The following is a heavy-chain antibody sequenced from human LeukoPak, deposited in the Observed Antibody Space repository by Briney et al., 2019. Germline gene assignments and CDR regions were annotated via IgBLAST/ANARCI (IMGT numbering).Heavy chain of an antibody. CDR1: GFTFSSYS. J-gene: IGHJ4*02. Sequence: PGGSLRLSCAASGFTFSSYSMNWVRPAPGKGLGWVAVLLYDGSNKYYADSVKGRFTISRDNSKNTLYLQMNSLRAEDTAVYYCAKDASRKPYSSSWYRGTYYFDYWGQGTLVTVSS. CDR2: LLYDGSNK. D-gene: IGHD6-13*01. CDR3: AKDASRKPYSSSWYRGTYYFDY. V-gene: IGHV3-33*06.